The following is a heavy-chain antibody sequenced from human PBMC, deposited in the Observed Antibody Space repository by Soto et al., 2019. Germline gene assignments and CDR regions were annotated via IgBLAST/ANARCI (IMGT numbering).Heavy chain of an antibody. CDR1: GFTFSNAW. J-gene: IGHJ4*02. CDR2: IRSKPDGGTT. Sequence: GGSLRLSCIGSGFTFSNAWINWVRQAPGKGLEWVGRIRSKPDGGTTDYAAPVKGRFTISRDDSKNTVYLQMNSLKTEDTALYYCVTGQYCDFWGQGTLVTVSS. CDR3: VTGQYCDF. V-gene: IGHV3-15*01.